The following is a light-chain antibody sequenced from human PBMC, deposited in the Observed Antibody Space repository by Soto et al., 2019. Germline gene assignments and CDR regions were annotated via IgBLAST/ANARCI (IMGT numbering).Light chain of an antibody. V-gene: IGLV1-47*02. J-gene: IGLJ1*01. CDR3: AAWDDTLSGYV. CDR1: SSNIGSNY. CDR2: SDN. Sequence: QSVLTQPPSASVTPGQRVTISCSGSSSNIGSNYVFWYQHLPGMAPQLLIYSDNQRPSGVPDRFSGSKSGTSAALAISGLRSEDEADYYCAAWDDTLSGYVFGTGTKVTVL.